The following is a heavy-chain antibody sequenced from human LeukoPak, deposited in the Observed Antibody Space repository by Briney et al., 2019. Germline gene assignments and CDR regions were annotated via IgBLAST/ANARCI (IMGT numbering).Heavy chain of an antibody. D-gene: IGHD3-10*01. CDR1: GFTFSTYA. V-gene: IGHV3-30*02. J-gene: IGHJ6*02. CDR3: ARANYYGSGSPRYYGMDV. CDR2: IQYDGNNE. Sequence: GGSLRLSCAASGFTFSTYAMHWVRQAPGKGLEWVAFIQYDGNNEYYADSVKGRFTISRDNSKNTLYLQMNSLRPEDTAVYYCARANYYGSGSPRYYGMDVWGQGTTVTVSS.